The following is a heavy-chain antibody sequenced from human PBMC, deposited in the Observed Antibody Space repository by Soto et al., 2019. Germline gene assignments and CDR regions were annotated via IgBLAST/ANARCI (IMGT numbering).Heavy chain of an antibody. D-gene: IGHD6-19*01. Sequence: SETLSLTCTVSGGSISTSGYYWGWIRQPPGTGLEWIGGISYSGSTYYNPSLKSRLTISVDTSKNHFSLKLTSVTAADTAVYFCARRGSRLSAAVAAFDYWSQGTLVTVSS. V-gene: IGHV4-39*02. J-gene: IGHJ4*02. CDR3: ARRGSRLSAAVAAFDY. CDR1: GGSISTSGYY. CDR2: ISYSGST.